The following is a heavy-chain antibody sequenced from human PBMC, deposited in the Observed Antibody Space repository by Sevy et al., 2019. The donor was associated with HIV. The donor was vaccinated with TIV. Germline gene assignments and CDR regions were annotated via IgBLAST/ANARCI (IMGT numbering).Heavy chain of an antibody. CDR2: INEDGSVK. Sequence: GGSLRLSCAASGFTFNKYWMNWVRQPPEKGLEWVANINEDGSVKKYVDSVRGPFTISRDNAKNSLYLQMNSLRAEDTAVYYCAELKTGYWGQRTLVTVSS. J-gene: IGHJ4*02. D-gene: IGHD1-7*01. V-gene: IGHV3-7*01. CDR3: AELKTGY. CDR1: GFTFNKYW.